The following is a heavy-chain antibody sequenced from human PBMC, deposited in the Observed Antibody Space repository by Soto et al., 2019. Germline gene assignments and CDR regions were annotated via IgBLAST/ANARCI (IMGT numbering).Heavy chain of an antibody. V-gene: IGHV1-18*01. J-gene: IGHJ4*02. CDR1: GYTFTSYG. CDR3: ARDRRFGHSSSQSKYLFDY. CDR2: ISAYNGNT. D-gene: IGHD6-13*01. Sequence: QVQLVQSGAEVKKPGASVKVSCKASGYTFTSYGISWVRQAPGQGLEWMGWISAYNGNTNYAQKLQGRVTMTTDTSTSTAYMELRSLRSDDTAVYYCARDRRFGHSSSQSKYLFDYWGQGTLVTVSS.